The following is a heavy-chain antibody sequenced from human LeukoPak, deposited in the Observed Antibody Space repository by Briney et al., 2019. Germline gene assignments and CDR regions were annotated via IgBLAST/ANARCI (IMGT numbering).Heavy chain of an antibody. J-gene: IGHJ4*02. CDR2: ITGSGGST. CDR1: VFTFSNYA. D-gene: IGHD2-2*01. CDR3: AKRSGYCSTISCYHLFDY. V-gene: IGHV3-23*01. Sequence: PGGSLRLSCAASVFTFSNYAMSWVRQAPGKGREWVSGITGSGGSTNYADSVKVPFTISRDSSKHTLYLQMNSLRVADTAVYYCAKRSGYCSTISCYHLFDYWGQGTLVTVSS.